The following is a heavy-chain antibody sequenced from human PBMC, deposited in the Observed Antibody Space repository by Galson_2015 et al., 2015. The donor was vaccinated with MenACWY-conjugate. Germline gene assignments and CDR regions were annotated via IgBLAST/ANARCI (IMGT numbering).Heavy chain of an antibody. CDR2: INSDGRGT. CDR1: GFTFSTYW. J-gene: IGHJ4*02. Sequence: SLRLSCAASGFTFSTYWMHWVRQAPGKGLVWVSRINSDGRGTSYADSVKGRFTISRDNAKNTLYLQMNSLRAEDTAVYYCARLGGNYRTPSHFDHWGQGTLVTVSA. D-gene: IGHD1-26*01. V-gene: IGHV3-74*01. CDR3: ARLGGNYRTPSHFDH.